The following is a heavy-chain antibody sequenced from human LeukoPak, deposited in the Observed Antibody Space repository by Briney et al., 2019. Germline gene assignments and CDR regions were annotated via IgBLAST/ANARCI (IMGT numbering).Heavy chain of an antibody. V-gene: IGHV3-74*01. J-gene: IGHJ6*02. CDR3: ARPRGYYYDTGMDV. D-gene: IGHD3-22*01. Sequence: GGSLRLSCAASGFIFSSYWMHWVRQAPGKGLVWVSRTSDDGTSTTYADSVKGRFTISRDNAKNTLYLQMNSLRAEDTAVYYCARPRGYYYDTGMDVWGQGTTVTVSS. CDR2: TSDDGTST. CDR1: GFIFSSYW.